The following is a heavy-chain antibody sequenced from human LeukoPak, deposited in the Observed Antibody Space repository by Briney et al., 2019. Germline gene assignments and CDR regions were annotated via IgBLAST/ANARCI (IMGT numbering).Heavy chain of an antibody. D-gene: IGHD2-2*01. J-gene: IGHJ3*02. CDR3: ARDRGSIVVVPAATDAFDI. CDR2: ISAYNGNT. V-gene: IGHV1-18*04. Sequence: ASVKVYCKASGYTFTGYYMHWVRQAPGQGVEWMGWISAYNGNTNYAQKLQGRVTMTTDTSTSTAYMELRSLRSDDTAVYYCARDRGSIVVVPAATDAFDIWGQGTMVTVSS. CDR1: GYTFTGYY.